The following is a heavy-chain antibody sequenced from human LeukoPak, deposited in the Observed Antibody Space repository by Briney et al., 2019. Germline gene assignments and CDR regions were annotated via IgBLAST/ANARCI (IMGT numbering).Heavy chain of an antibody. CDR1: GFILSDYT. J-gene: IGHJ4*02. CDR2: ISRRTSYT. CDR3: ARGFYIRSYYFDY. V-gene: IGHV3-21*01. Sequence: GSLRLSCAASGFILSDYTINWVRQAPGKGLEWVSSISRRTSYTYYDDSVKGRFTVSRDDAKNLAYLQMNSLRAEDTAVYYCARGFYIRSYYFDYWGQGTLVTVSS. D-gene: IGHD6-6*01.